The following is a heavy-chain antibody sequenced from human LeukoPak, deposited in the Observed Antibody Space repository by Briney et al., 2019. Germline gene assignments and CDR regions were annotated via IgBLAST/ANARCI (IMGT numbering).Heavy chain of an antibody. Sequence: GGSLRLSCAASGFTSSSYGMHWVRQAPGKGLEWVAFIRYDGSNKYYADSVKGRFTISRDNSKNTLYLQMNSLRAEDTAVYYCARVVNEKINSGYYSDYWGQGTRVTVSS. CDR1: GFTSSSYG. V-gene: IGHV3-30*02. CDR3: ARVVNEKINSGYYSDY. J-gene: IGHJ4*02. CDR2: IRYDGSNK. D-gene: IGHD3-22*01.